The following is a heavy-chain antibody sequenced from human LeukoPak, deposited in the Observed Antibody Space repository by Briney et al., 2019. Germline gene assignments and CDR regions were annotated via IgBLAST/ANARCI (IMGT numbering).Heavy chain of an antibody. J-gene: IGHJ6*03. V-gene: IGHV1-18*01. CDR3: ARSGYYGSGSYLQDYYYYYMDV. Sequence: VASVKVSCKASGYTFTNYGITWVRQAPGQGLEWMGWISAYNGNTNYAQKLQGRVTMTTDTSTSTAYMELRSLRSDDTAVYYCARSGYYGSGSYLQDYYYYYMDVWGKGTTVTISS. CDR2: ISAYNGNT. D-gene: IGHD3-10*01. CDR1: GYTFTNYG.